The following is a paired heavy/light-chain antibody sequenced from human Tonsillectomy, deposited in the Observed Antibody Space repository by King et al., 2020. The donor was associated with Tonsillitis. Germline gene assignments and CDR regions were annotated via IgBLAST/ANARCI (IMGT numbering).Heavy chain of an antibody. CDR3: AIDHFVAAPRDGFDS. Sequence: QVQVEQSGAGVKKPGASVKVSCKVSGYTLTELSIHWVRQAPGKGLEWMGGIDPEYGEKIYAQKFQGRVTLTEDTSTDTAYMELSSLRSEDTAVYYCAIDHFVAAPRDGFDSWGQGTLVTVSS. D-gene: IGHD6-13*01. J-gene: IGHJ4*02. CDR1: GYTLTELS. V-gene: IGHV1-24*01. CDR2: IDPEYGEK.
Light chain of an antibody. CDR1: YIEDKA. CDR3: QVWDSNSHWV. CDR2: DDS. V-gene: IGLV3-21*02. J-gene: IGLJ3*02. Sequence: SYVLTQPPSVSVAPGQTARITCGGNYIEDKAVHWYQQKPGQAPVLVIFDDSDRPSGIPEQFSGSNSANTATLTISRVEAGDEADYYCQVWDSNSHWVFGGGTKLTVL.